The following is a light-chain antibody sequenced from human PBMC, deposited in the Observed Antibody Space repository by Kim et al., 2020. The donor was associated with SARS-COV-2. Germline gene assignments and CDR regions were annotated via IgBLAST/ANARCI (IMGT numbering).Light chain of an antibody. CDR1: SGHSCYA. J-gene: IGLJ2*01. CDR3: QTWGTGIVV. CDR2: LNSDGSH. Sequence: QLVLTQSPSASASLGASVKLTCTLSSGHSCYAIAWHQQQPEKGPRYLMKLNSDGSHSKGDGIPDRFSGSSSGAERYLTISSLQSEDEAEYYCQTWGTGIVVFGGGTQLTVL. V-gene: IGLV4-69*01.